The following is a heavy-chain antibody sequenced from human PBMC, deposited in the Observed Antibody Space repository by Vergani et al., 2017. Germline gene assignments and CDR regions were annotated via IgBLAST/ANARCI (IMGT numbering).Heavy chain of an antibody. Sequence: QVQLVESGGGVVQPGRSLRLSCAASGFTFSSYGMHWVRQAPGKGLEWVVVISYDGSNKYYADSVKGRFTISRDNSKNTLYLQMNSLRAEDTAVYYCAKDLSGVVVPAAIQPSFDYWGQGTLVTVSS. V-gene: IGHV3-30*18. CDR3: AKDLSGVVVPAAIQPSFDY. D-gene: IGHD2-2*02. CDR2: ISYDGSNK. CDR1: GFTFSSYG. J-gene: IGHJ4*02.